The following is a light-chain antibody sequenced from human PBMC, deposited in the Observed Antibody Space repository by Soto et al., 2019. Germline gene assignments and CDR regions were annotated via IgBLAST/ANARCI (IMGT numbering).Light chain of an antibody. V-gene: IGKV3-20*01. J-gene: IGKJ1*01. CDR3: QQYGSSPAT. Sequence: EIVLTQSPGTLSLSPGERATLSCRASESVRSSYLAWYQQKPGQAPRLLIYGASTRATGIPDRFTGSGSGTDLTLSASRLEPEDFAVYFCQQYGSSPATFGQGTKVDIK. CDR1: ESVRSSY. CDR2: GAS.